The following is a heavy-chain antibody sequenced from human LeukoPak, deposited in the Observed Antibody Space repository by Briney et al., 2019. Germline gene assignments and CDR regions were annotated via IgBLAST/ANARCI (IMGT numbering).Heavy chain of an antibody. D-gene: IGHD3-16*02. Sequence: ASVKVSCKASGYTVTSYYMHWVRQAPGQGLEWMGILNPSGGSTSYAQKFQGRATLTRATSTSTVYMELSSLRSEDTAVYYCARVLMITFGGVIVIRPYYFDKWGRGTLVTVSS. V-gene: IGHV1-46*01. J-gene: IGHJ4*02. CDR3: ARVLMITFGGVIVIRPYYFDK. CDR1: GYTVTSYY. CDR2: LNPSGGST.